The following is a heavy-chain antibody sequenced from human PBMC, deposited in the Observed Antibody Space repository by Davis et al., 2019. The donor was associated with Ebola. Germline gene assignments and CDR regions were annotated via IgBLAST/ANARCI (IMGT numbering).Heavy chain of an antibody. CDR1: GFTFSTAW. D-gene: IGHD2-15*01. V-gene: IGHV3-15*01. CDR3: TTGYCSGGRCYSLPDY. Sequence: GESLKISCAASGFTFSTAWMSWVRQAPGKGLEWVGRIKSKTDGGTTDYAAPVKGRFTIPRDDSKNTMYLQMNSLKTEDTAVYSCTTGYCSGGRCYSLPDYWGQGTLVTVSS. J-gene: IGHJ4*02. CDR2: IKSKTDGGTT.